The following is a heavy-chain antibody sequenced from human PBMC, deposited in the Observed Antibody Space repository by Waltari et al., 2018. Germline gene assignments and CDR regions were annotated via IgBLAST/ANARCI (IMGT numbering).Heavy chain of an antibody. CDR3: ARLRVSSGSFFPDY. J-gene: IGHJ4*02. CDR2: IYHSGTT. CDR1: GASVSRTDHY. V-gene: IGHV4-30-4*01. Sequence: QVRLQESGPGLVKPSQTLSLTCTVPGASVSRTDHYWRWIRQPPGKDLEWMGYIYHSGTTYFNPSLKSRVVMSVDASSNQFSLKLTSVTAADTAVYYCARLRVSSGSFFPDYWGQGTVVTVSS. D-gene: IGHD3-22*01.